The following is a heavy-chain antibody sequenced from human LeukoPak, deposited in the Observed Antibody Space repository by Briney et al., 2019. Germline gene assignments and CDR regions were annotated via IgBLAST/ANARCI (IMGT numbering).Heavy chain of an antibody. V-gene: IGHV1-2*02. Sequence: ASVKVSCKASGYTFTGYYMHWVRQAPGQGLEWMGWINPNSGGTNYAQKLQGRVTMTTDTSTSTAYMELRSLRSDDTAVYYCARDTRSWDFWSGYLPDDAFDIWGKGTMVTVSS. CDR1: GYTFTGYY. CDR2: INPNSGGT. CDR3: ARDTRSWDFWSGYLPDDAFDI. D-gene: IGHD3-3*01. J-gene: IGHJ3*02.